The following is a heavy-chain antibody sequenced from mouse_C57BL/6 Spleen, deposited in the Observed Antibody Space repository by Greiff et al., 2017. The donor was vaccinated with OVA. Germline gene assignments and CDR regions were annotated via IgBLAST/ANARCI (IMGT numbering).Heavy chain of an antibody. CDR3: ARSVGDYYGSSFAY. V-gene: IGHV14-3*01. J-gene: IGHJ3*01. D-gene: IGHD1-1*01. CDR2: IDPANGNT. Sequence: EVQLQQSVAELVRPGASVKLSCTASGFNIKNTYMHWVKQRPEQGLEWIGRIDPANGNTKYAPKFQGKATITADTSANTAYLQLSSLAAEDTAIYYCARSVGDYYGSSFAYWGQGTLVTVSA. CDR1: GFNIKNTY.